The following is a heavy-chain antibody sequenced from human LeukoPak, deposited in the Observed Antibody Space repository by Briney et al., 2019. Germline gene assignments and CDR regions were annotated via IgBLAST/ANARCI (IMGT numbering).Heavy chain of an antibody. CDR1: GYTFTSYD. J-gene: IGHJ5*02. D-gene: IGHD3-3*01. V-gene: IGHV1-8*01. Sequence: ASVKVSCKASGYTFTSYDINWVRQAIGQGLEWMGWMNPNSGNTGYAQKFQGRVTMTRNTSISTAYMELSSLRSEDTAVYYCARGEEYYDFWSGSNWFDPWGQGTLVTVSS. CDR2: MNPNSGNT. CDR3: ARGEEYYDFWSGSNWFDP.